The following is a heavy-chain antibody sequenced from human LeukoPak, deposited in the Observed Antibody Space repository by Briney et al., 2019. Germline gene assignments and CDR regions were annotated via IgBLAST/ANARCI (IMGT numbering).Heavy chain of an antibody. V-gene: IGHV3-48*02. Sequence: PGRSLRPFCAASGFTFSSYTMNWVRQAPGKGLEWVSYISKSSGTMSYADSVKGRFTISRDNAKNSLFLQMNSLRDEDTAVYYCARDENWGFDYWGQGTLVTVSS. CDR3: ARDENWGFDY. D-gene: IGHD3-16*01. CDR1: GFTFSSYT. CDR2: ISKSSGTM. J-gene: IGHJ4*02.